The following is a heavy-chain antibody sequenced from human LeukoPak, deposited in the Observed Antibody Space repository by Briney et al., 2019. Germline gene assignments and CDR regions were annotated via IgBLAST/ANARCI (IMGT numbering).Heavy chain of an antibody. D-gene: IGHD2-15*01. V-gene: IGHV3-30*09. CDR1: GFTFSSYA. Sequence: PGGSLRLSCAASGFTFSSYAMHWVRQAPGKGLEWVAVISYDGNNQYYADSVRGRFAISRDNSKNTLYLQMNGLRAEDTARYYCTNQVFCSDGICDDFWGLGTQVTVSS. J-gene: IGHJ4*02. CDR3: TNQVFCSDGICDDF. CDR2: ISYDGNNQ.